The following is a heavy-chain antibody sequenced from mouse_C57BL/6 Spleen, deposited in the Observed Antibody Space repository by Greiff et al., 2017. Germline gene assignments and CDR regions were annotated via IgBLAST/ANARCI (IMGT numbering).Heavy chain of an antibody. D-gene: IGHD4-1*01. CDR3: LTGIDY. J-gene: IGHJ2*01. Sequence: SGPELVKPGASVTISCKASGYSFTDYNMNWVKQSNGKSLEWIGVINPNYGTTSYNQKFKGKATLSVHQSSITAYMQLNSLTSEDSAVYYCLTGIDYWGQGTTLTVSS. CDR1: GYSFTDYN. CDR2: INPNYGTT. V-gene: IGHV1-39*01.